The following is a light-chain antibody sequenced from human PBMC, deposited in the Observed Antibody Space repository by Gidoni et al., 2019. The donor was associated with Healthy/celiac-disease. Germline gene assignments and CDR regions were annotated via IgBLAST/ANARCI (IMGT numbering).Light chain of an antibody. CDR2: TLS. Sequence: DIVMFQTPPPLPVTPGEQASIPCRTSQSLLDSDAGNTYLDWNLQKPGQSPQLMIYTLSYRASGVPDRCSGSGSGTDFTLKISRVSSEGVGVYYCMQRGEEPLFTCGPGTKVDIK. J-gene: IGKJ3*01. V-gene: IGKV2-40*01. CDR3: MQRGEEPLFT. CDR1: QSLLDSDAGNTY.